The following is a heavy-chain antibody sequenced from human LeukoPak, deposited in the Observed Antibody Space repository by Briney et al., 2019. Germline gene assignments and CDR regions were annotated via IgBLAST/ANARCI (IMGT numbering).Heavy chain of an antibody. V-gene: IGHV3-20*01. CDR1: GFTFDDYG. CDR2: INWNGGST. J-gene: IGHJ3*02. D-gene: IGHD3-10*01. CDR3: ARDRIPYYYGSGSTAFDI. Sequence: GGSLRLSCAASGFTFDDYGMSWVRQAPGKGLEWVSGINWNGGSTGYADSVKGRFTISRDNAKNSLYLQMNSLRAEDTALYHCARDRIPYYYGSGSTAFDIWGQGTMVTVSS.